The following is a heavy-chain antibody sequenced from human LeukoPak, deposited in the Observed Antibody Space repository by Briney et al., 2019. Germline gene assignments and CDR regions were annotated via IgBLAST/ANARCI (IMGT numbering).Heavy chain of an antibody. J-gene: IGHJ5*02. D-gene: IGHD2-15*01. CDR1: GYTFTGYY. CDR3: ARVSYCSGGSCNGRSWLDP. Sequence: ASVKVSCKASGYTFTGYYMHWVRQAPGQGLEWMGWINPNSGDTTYAQKFQGRVTMTRDTSISTAYMELSRLRSDDTAVYYCARVSYCSGGSCNGRSWLDPWGQGTLVTVSS. CDR2: INPNSGDT. V-gene: IGHV1-2*02.